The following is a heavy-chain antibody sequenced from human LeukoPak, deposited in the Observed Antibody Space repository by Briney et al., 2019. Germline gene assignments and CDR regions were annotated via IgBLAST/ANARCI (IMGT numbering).Heavy chain of an antibody. J-gene: IGHJ4*02. CDR2: IKQDGAEK. CDR3: ASPYCSTTSCSTLHDF. V-gene: IGHV3-7*01. Sequence: GGSLRLSCAASGLTFNNYWMNWVRQAPGKGLEWVANIKQDGAEKYYVDSVKGRFTISRDNAKSSLYLQMNSLRAEDTAVYYCASPYCSTTSCSTLHDFWGQGTLVTVSS. CDR1: GLTFNNYW. D-gene: IGHD2-2*01.